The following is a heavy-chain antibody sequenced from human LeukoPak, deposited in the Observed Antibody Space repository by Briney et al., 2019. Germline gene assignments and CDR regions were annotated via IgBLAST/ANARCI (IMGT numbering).Heavy chain of an antibody. D-gene: IGHD3-10*01. J-gene: IGHJ3*02. CDR3: ARGIVRGVSAPDI. CDR2: IDTSGNT. Sequence: SETLSLTCTLSGGSISIYRWSWIRQPAGKGLEWMGRIDTSGNTNCNPSLNGRVTMSVDTSKTQFYLNLRSVTAADTAIYYCARGIVRGVSAPDIWGQGTMVTVS. CDR1: GGSISIYR. V-gene: IGHV4-4*07.